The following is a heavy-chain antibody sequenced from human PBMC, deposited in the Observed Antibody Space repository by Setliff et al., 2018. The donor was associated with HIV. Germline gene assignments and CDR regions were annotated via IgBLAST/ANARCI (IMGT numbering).Heavy chain of an antibody. V-gene: IGHV1-69*10. CDR2: IIPILGIA. D-gene: IGHD1-1*01. CDR1: GGTFSCYA. CDR3: ASAGAWKRNALDI. Sequence: EASVKVSCKASGGTFSCYAISWVRQAPGQGLEWMGGIIPILGIANYAQKFQGRVTITADKSTSTVYMELSSLRSEDTAVYYCASAGAWKRNALDIWGQGTMVTVSS. J-gene: IGHJ3*02.